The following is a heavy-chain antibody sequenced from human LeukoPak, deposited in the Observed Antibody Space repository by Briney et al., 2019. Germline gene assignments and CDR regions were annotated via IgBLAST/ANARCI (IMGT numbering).Heavy chain of an antibody. CDR3: ARDSFAGYDSSGYSSYDY. J-gene: IGHJ4*02. CDR1: GFSFSDYS. Sequence: GGSLRLSCAASGFSFSDYSVNWVRQAPGKGLEWVSFISSYSTYIYYADSLKGRFTISRDNAKNSLYLQMNSLRAEDTAVYYSARDSFAGYDSSGYSSYDYWGQGTLVTVSS. V-gene: IGHV3-21*01. D-gene: IGHD3-22*01. CDR2: ISSYSTYI.